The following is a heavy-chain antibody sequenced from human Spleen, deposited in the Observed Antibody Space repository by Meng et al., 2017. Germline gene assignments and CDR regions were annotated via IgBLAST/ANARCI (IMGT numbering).Heavy chain of an antibody. D-gene: IGHD5-24*01. CDR1: GASVASISAA. Sequence: QVQLHQSRPGLRKPSQTLSLPCAISGASVASISAAWNWIRQSPSRGLEWLGRTYYRSKWFNDYALSVKSRVTVNPDTSKNQFSLQLNSVTPEDTAVYYCARGDGYIIDYWGQGTLVTVSS. CDR2: TYYRSKWFN. J-gene: IGHJ4*02. CDR3: ARGDGYIIDY. V-gene: IGHV6-1*01.